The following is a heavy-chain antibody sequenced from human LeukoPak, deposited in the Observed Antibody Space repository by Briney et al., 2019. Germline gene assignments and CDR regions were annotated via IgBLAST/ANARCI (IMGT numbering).Heavy chain of an antibody. J-gene: IGHJ4*02. CDR3: ASPRMIRGTITTPFDC. D-gene: IGHD3-10*01. CDR1: GFTFSSYS. CDR2: ISSSGGHT. V-gene: IGHV3-21*01. Sequence: GGSLRLSCAASGFTFSSYSMNWVRQAPGKGLEWVSSISSSGGHTFYSDSVKGRFTISRDNAKNSLYLQMNSLRAEDTAIYYCASPRMIRGTITTPFDCWGQGILVTVSS.